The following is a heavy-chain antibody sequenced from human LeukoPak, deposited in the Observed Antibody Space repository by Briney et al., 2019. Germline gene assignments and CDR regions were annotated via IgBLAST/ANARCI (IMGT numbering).Heavy chain of an antibody. CDR2: INHSGST. Sequence: SETLSLTCAVYGGSFSGYYWSWIRQPPGKGLERIGEINHSGSTNYNPSLKSRVTISVDTSKNQFSLKLSSVTAADTAVYYCARVFSVVVPAAILDYGMDVWGQGTTVTVSS. V-gene: IGHV4-34*01. CDR1: GGSFSGYY. D-gene: IGHD2-2*02. CDR3: ARVFSVVVPAAILDYGMDV. J-gene: IGHJ6*02.